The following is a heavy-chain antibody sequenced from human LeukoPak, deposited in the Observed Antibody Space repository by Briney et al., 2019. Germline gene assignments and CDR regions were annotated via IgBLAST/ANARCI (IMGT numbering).Heavy chain of an antibody. D-gene: IGHD6-13*01. CDR1: GYSFSTYW. Sequence: GESLKISCKGSGYSFSTYWIAWVRQMPGKGLEWMGIVYPGDSDTRYSPSFQGQFTISADKSISTAYLQWSSLKASDSAIYYCAGAAAGTAIDSWGQGTLVTVSS. CDR2: VYPGDSDT. CDR3: AGAAAGTAIDS. J-gene: IGHJ4*02. V-gene: IGHV5-51*01.